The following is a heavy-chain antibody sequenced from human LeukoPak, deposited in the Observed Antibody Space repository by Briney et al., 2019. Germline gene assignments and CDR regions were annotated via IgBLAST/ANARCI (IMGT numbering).Heavy chain of an antibody. J-gene: IGHJ3*02. CDR1: GYTFTSYG. Sequence: ASVKVSCKASGYTFTSYGISWVRQAPGQGLEWMGWISAYNGNTNYAQKLQGRVTMTTDTSTSTAYMELRSLRSDDTAVYYCARGQYSSGWLRAEGAPEAFDIWGQGTMVTVSS. CDR2: ISAYNGNT. V-gene: IGHV1-18*01. CDR3: ARGQYSSGWLRAEGAPEAFDI. D-gene: IGHD6-19*01.